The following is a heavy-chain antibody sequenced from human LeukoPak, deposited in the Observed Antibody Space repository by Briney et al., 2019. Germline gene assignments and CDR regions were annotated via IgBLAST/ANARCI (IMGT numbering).Heavy chain of an antibody. CDR2: IYDSGST. Sequence: SETLSLTCTVSGGSISSYYWSWIRRPPGKGLEWIAYIYDSGSTNYNPSLKSRVAISVDTSKNQFSLKLRSVTAADTAVYYCARTYSSSWYSAFDIWGQGTMVTVSS. J-gene: IGHJ3*02. CDR1: GGSISSYY. CDR3: ARTYSSSWYSAFDI. D-gene: IGHD6-13*01. V-gene: IGHV4-59*08.